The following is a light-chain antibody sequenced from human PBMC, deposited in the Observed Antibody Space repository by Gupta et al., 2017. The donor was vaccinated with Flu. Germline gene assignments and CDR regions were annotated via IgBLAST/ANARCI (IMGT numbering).Light chain of an antibody. V-gene: IGKV1-5*03. Sequence: PSTLSASVGDRVTITCRASQSSDSWLAWYRQKPGKAPKLLIYKASNLESGVPSRFSGSGSGTEFTLTISSLQPDDFATYYCQQDRSYPWTFGQGTTVEIK. J-gene: IGKJ1*01. CDR1: QSSDSW. CDR3: QQDRSYPWT. CDR2: KAS.